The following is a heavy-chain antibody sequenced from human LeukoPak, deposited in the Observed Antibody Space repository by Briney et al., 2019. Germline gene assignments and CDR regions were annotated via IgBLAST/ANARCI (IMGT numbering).Heavy chain of an antibody. CDR3: ARVASPTITIFGVVHYYYYYMDV. CDR1: GYSISGAYY. D-gene: IGHD3-3*01. V-gene: IGHV4-38-2*01. J-gene: IGHJ6*03. CDR2: IFHGGST. Sequence: SETLSLTCAVPGYSISGAYYWGWIRQPPGKGLEWIGNIFHGGSTYYNPSLTSRVTISVDTSKNQFSLKLSSVTAADTAVYYCARVASPTITIFGVVHYYYYYMDVWGKGTTVTVSS.